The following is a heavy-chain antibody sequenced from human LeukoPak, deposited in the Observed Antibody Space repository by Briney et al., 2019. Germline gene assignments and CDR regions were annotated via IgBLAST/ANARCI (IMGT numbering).Heavy chain of an antibody. D-gene: IGHD6-19*01. CDR1: GYSISSSNW. CDR3: ARVDTSGWYTGH. Sequence: PSETLSLTCAVSGYSISSSNWWGWIRQPPGKGLERIGYIYYSGSTYYNPSLKSRVTTSVDTSKNQFSLKLSSVTAVDTAVYYCARVDTSGWYTGHWGQGILVTVSS. J-gene: IGHJ4*02. V-gene: IGHV4-28*03. CDR2: IYYSGST.